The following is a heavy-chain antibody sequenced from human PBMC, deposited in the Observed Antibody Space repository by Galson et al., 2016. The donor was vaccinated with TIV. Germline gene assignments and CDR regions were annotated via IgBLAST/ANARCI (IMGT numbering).Heavy chain of an antibody. D-gene: IGHD3-22*01. CDR1: GFSLNTDGMC. Sequence: PALVKPTQTLTLTCTFSGFSLNTDGMCVNWIRQPPGKALEWLARIDWDDDKSYSSSLKTRLTISKDTSKNQVVLKMTNMDPVDTATYYCARISGYYDSRGHYIPWSFDYWGQGILVTVSS. J-gene: IGHJ4*02. CDR2: IDWDDDK. V-gene: IGHV2-70*11. CDR3: ARISGYYDSRGHYIPWSFDY.